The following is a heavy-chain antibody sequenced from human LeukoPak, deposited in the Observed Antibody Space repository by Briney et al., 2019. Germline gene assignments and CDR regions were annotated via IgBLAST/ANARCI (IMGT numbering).Heavy chain of an antibody. D-gene: IGHD3-10*02. J-gene: IGHJ6*04. CDR3: AELGITMIGGV. V-gene: IGHV3-7*01. CDR2: INQDGHAQ. Sequence: GGSLRLSCAASGFTPSSYWMTWVRQAPGKGLEWVANINQDGHAQYYVQSVRGRFTISRDNAKSSLYLQMNSLRAEDTAVYYCAELGITMIGGVWGKGTTVTISS. CDR1: GFTPSSYW.